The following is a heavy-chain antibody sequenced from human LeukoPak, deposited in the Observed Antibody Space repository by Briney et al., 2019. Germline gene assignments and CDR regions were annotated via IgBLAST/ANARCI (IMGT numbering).Heavy chain of an antibody. CDR2: IYYSGST. J-gene: IGHJ4*02. V-gene: IGHV4-59*01. Sequence: PSETLSLTCTVPGGSISSYYWSWIRQPPGKGLEWIGYIYYSGSTNYNPSLKSRVTISVDTSKNQFSLKLSSVTAADTAVYYCVGYSSSWYHYFDYWGQGTLVTVSS. CDR3: VGYSSSWYHYFDY. D-gene: IGHD6-13*01. CDR1: GGSISSYY.